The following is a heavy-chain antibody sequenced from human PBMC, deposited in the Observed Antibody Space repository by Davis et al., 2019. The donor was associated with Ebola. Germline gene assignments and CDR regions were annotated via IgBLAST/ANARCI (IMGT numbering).Heavy chain of an antibody. V-gene: IGHV3-7*03. D-gene: IGHD3-22*01. Sequence: GESLKISCAASGFTFSSYWMSWVRQAPGKGLEWVANIKQDGSEKYYVDSVKGRFTISRDNAKNSLYLQMNSLRAEDTAVYYCAREGRITMTRSDYWGQGTLVTVSS. J-gene: IGHJ4*02. CDR3: AREGRITMTRSDY. CDR2: IKQDGSEK. CDR1: GFTFSSYW.